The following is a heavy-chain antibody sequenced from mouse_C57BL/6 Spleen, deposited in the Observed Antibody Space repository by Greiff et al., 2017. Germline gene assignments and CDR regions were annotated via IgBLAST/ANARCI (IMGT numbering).Heavy chain of an antibody. D-gene: IGHD1-1*01. CDR1: GYTFTDYE. CDR2: IDPETGGT. V-gene: IGHV1-15*01. J-gene: IGHJ3*01. CDR3: TLITTVDLFAY. Sequence: QVQLQQSGAELVRPGASVTLSCKASGYTFTDYEMHWVKQTPVHGLEWIGAIDPETGGTAYNQKFKGKAILTADKSSSTAYMELRSLTSEDSAVYYCTLITTVDLFAYWGQGTLVTVSA.